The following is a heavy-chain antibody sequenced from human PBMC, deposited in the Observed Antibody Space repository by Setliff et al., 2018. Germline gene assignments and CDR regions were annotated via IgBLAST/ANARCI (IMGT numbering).Heavy chain of an antibody. D-gene: IGHD2-15*01. CDR2: IWDDGGNK. Sequence: GASVKVSCKASGYTFTSYDINWVRQATGQGLEWMAVIWDDGGNKYHADSVKGRFTISRDNSKNTLYLQMNSLRPEDTAVYYCARTCSGSGCYAGLESWGQGTPVTVSS. CDR1: GYTFTSYD. CDR3: ARTCSGSGCYAGLES. V-gene: IGHV3-30*16. J-gene: IGHJ4*02.